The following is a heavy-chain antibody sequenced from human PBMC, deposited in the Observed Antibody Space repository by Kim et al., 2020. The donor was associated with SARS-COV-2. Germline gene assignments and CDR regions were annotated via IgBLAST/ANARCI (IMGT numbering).Heavy chain of an antibody. CDR3: AKDSANEYVEHLTYFD. J-gene: IGHJ4*01. CDR2: ISGSGGST. Sequence: GGSLRLSCAASGFTFGRYAMTWVRQAPGKGLEWVSAISGSGGSTYYAASEEDPVTIPSANSKNTMYLPLYIQITDDTTVDTSAKDSANEYVEHLTYFD. D-gene: IGHD3-16*01. V-gene: IGHV3-23*01. CDR1: GFTFGRYA.